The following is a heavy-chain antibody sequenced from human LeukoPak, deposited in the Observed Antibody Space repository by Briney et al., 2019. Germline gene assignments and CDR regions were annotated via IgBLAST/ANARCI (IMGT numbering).Heavy chain of an antibody. CDR3: ATYYDSSGLDY. CDR1: GYTFTGYY. CDR2: INPNSGGT. D-gene: IGHD3-22*01. Sequence: GASVKVSCKASGYTFTGYYMHWVRQAPGQGLEWMGWINPNSGGTDYAQKFQGRATMTRDTSISTAYMELSRLRSDDTAVYYCATYYDSSGLDYWGQGTLVTVSS. V-gene: IGHV1-2*02. J-gene: IGHJ4*02.